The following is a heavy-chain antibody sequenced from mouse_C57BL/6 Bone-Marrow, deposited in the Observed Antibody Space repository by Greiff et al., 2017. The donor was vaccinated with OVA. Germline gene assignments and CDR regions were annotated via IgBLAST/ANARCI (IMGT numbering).Heavy chain of an antibody. V-gene: IGHV2-2*01. CDR1: GFSLTSYG. CDR2: IWSGGST. D-gene: IGHD1-1*01. CDR3: ARKNGSSRAWFAY. J-gene: IGHJ3*01. Sequence: QVQLQQSGPGLVQPSQSLSITCTVSGFSLTSYGVHWVRQSPGKGLEWLGVIWSGGSTDYNAAFISRLSISKDNSKSQVFFKMNSLQADDTAIYYCARKNGSSRAWFAYWGQGTLVTVSA.